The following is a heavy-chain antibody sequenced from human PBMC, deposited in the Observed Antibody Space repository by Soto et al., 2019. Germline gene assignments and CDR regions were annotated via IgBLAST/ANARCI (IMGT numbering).Heavy chain of an antibody. Sequence: QVQLVQSGAEVKKPGASVKVSCKASGYTFTNYYIHWVRQAPRQGLEWMGIINPSGGSTSYAQKSQGRVTMTSDTSTSTVYMELSSLRSEDTAVYYCARGDDRGSSGFYYYYGMDVWGHGTTVTVSS. CDR3: ARGDDRGSSGFYYYYGMDV. CDR1: GYTFTNYY. D-gene: IGHD6-25*01. J-gene: IGHJ6*02. CDR2: INPSGGST. V-gene: IGHV1-46*01.